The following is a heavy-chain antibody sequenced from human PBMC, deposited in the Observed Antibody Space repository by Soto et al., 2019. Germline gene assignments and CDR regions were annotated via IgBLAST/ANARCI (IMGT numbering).Heavy chain of an antibody. V-gene: IGHV1-69*13. D-gene: IGHD6-19*01. J-gene: IGHJ4*02. Sequence: SVKVSCKASGGTFSSYAISWVRQAPGQGLEWMGGIIPIFGTANYAQKFQGRVTITADESTSTAYMELSSLRSEDTAVYYCARPTPYSSGRWYYFDYWGQGTLVTVSS. CDR3: ARPTPYSSGRWYYFDY. CDR1: GGTFSSYA. CDR2: IIPIFGTA.